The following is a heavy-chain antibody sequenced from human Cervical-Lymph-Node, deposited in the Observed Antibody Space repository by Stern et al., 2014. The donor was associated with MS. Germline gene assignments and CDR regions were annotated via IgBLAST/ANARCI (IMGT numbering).Heavy chain of an antibody. J-gene: IGHJ4*02. CDR1: GGSISSDHW. CDR3: ATGRTALLDY. V-gene: IGHV4-4*02. D-gene: IGHD1/OR15-1a*01. CDR2: IFHSGST. Sequence: QLQLQESGPGLVKPSGTLSLTCAVSGGSISSDHWWTWVRQPPGRGLEWFGEIFHSGSTIYNPSLKSRVTMSVDKSKNHFPLKLTSVTAADTAVYYCATGRTALLDYWGQGTLVTVSS.